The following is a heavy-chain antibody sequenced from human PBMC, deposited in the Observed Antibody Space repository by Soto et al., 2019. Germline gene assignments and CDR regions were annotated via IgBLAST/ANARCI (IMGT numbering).Heavy chain of an antibody. V-gene: IGHV3-23*01. J-gene: IGHJ6*02. D-gene: IGHD2-2*01. CDR1: GFTFSSYA. CDR2: ISGSGGST. Sequence: PGGSLRLSCAASGFTFSSYAMSWVRQAPGKGLEWASAISGSGGSTYYADSVKGRFTISRDNSKNTLYLQMNSLRAEDTAVYYCAKNLVVPAALPYYYYGMDVWGQGTTVTVSS. CDR3: AKNLVVPAALPYYYYGMDV.